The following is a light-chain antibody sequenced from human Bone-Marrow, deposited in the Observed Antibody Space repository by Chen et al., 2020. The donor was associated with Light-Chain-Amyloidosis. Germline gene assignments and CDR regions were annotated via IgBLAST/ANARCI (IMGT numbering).Light chain of an antibody. J-gene: IGLJ2*01. Sequence: SYELTQPPSVSVSPGQTARITCSVDDLPTEYAYWYQQKPGQAPVLVIHRDTERPSGISERFSGSSSGTTATLTISGVQAEDEADYHCQSADSSGTYEVIFGGGTKLTVL. V-gene: IGLV3-25*03. CDR1: DLPTEY. CDR3: QSADSSGTYEVI. CDR2: RDT.